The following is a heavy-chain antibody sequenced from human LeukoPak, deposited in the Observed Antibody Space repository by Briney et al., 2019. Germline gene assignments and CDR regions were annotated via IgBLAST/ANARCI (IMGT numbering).Heavy chain of an antibody. CDR3: ARGPCSSTSCHVSYYYYMDV. CDR1: GGTFSSYA. Sequence: SVKVSCKASGGTFSSYAISWVRQAPGQGLEWMGGIIPIFGTANYAQKFQGRVTITADESTSTAYMELSSLRSEDTAVYYCARGPCSSTSCHVSYYYYMDVWGKGTTVTVSS. CDR2: IIPIFGTA. D-gene: IGHD2-2*01. V-gene: IGHV1-69*13. J-gene: IGHJ6*03.